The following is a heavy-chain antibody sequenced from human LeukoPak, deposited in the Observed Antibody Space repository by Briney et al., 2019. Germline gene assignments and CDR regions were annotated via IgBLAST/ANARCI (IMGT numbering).Heavy chain of an antibody. CDR2: ISAYNGDT. J-gene: IGHJ5*02. V-gene: IGHV1-18*01. Sequence: ASVKVSCKASGYTCTNDGISWVRQAPGQGLERMGWISAYNGDTNYAQKLQGRVTMTTDTSTSTAYMELRSLRSDDTAVYYCARVLDIVVVVAATPPPRGWFDPWGQGTLVTVSS. CDR3: ARVLDIVVVVAATPPPRGWFDP. D-gene: IGHD2-15*01. CDR1: GYTCTNDG.